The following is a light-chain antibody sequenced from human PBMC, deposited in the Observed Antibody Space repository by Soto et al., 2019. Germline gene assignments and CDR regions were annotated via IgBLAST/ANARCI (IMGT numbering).Light chain of an antibody. Sequence: EIVMTQSPATLSVSPGERATLSCRASQSVSSNLAWYQQKPGLAPRLLIYGASTRATGIPARFSGSGSGTEXXXXXXXLQSEDFAVYYCHQYNNWPPWTFGQGTKVEIK. CDR3: HQYNNWPPWT. CDR2: GAS. V-gene: IGKV3-15*01. J-gene: IGKJ1*01. CDR1: QSVSSN.